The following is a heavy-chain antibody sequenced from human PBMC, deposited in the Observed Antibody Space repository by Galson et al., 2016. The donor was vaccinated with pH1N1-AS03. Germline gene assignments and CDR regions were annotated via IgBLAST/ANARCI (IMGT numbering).Heavy chain of an antibody. J-gene: IGHJ4*02. CDR1: GFTINNNY. V-gene: IGHV3-53*01. Sequence: SLRLSCAASGFTINNNYMSWVRQAPGKGVEWVSVIYGGGDTFYADSVKGRFTISRDNSKNTVYLQMNSLRVEDTAVYYCAREPWGSTQGEYWGQGTLVTVSS. D-gene: IGHD3-16*01. CDR2: IYGGGDT. CDR3: AREPWGSTQGEY.